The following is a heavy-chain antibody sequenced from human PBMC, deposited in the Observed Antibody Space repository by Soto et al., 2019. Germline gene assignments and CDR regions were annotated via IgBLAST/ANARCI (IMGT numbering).Heavy chain of an antibody. CDR1: GFTYTRYS. J-gene: IGHJ4*02. CDR3: ARESEDLTSNFDY. CDR2: ISSTTNYI. V-gene: IGHV3-21*06. Sequence: PGGSLRLSCAASGFTYTRYSMNWVRQAPGKGLEWVSSISSTTNYIYYGDSMKGRFTISGDNAKNSLYLEMNSLRAEDTAVYYCARESEDLTSNFDYWGQGTLVTAPQ.